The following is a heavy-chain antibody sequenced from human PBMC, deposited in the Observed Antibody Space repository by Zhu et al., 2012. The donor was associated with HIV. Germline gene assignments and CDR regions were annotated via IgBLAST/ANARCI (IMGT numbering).Heavy chain of an antibody. Sequence: QVQLQESGPGLVKPSETLSLTCAVSGYSISSGYYWGWIRQPPGKGLEWIGRIYYSGSTYYNPSLKSRVTISVDTSKNRFSLKLSSVTATDTAVYYCARALEPVAGAYYFDYWGQGTLVTVSS. D-gene: IGHD6-19*01. J-gene: IGHJ4*02. CDR3: ARALEPVAGAYYFDY. V-gene: IGHV4-38-2*01. CDR2: IYYSGST. CDR1: GYSISSGYY.